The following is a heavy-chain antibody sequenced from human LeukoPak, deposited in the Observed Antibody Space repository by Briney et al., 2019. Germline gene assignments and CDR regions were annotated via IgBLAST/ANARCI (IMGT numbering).Heavy chain of an antibody. CDR3: ARGRREYQLLPILLFDY. D-gene: IGHD2-2*01. CDR2: IYHSGST. Sequence: SETLSLTCTVSGYSISSGYYWGWIRQPPGKGLEWIGSIYHSGSTYYNPSLKSRVTISVDTSKNQFSLKLSSVTAADTAVYYCARGRREYQLLPILLFDYWGQGTLVTVSS. J-gene: IGHJ4*02. V-gene: IGHV4-38-2*02. CDR1: GYSISSGYY.